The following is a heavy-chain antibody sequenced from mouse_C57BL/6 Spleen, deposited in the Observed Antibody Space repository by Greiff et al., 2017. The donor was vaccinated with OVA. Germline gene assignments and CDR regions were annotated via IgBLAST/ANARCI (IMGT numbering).Heavy chain of an antibody. CDR2: IDPSDSYT. D-gene: IGHD2-1*01. CDR3: ARDGNWFAY. CDR1: GYTFTSYW. Sequence: QVQLQQPGAELVKPGASVKLSCKASGYTFTSYWMQWVKQRPGQGLEWIGEIDPSDSYTNYNQKFKGKATLTVDTSSSTAYMQLSSLTSEDSAVYYCARDGNWFAYWGQGTLVTVSA. V-gene: IGHV1-50*01. J-gene: IGHJ3*01.